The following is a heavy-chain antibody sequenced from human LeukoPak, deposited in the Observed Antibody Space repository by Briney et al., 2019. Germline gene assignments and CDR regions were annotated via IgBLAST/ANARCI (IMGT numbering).Heavy chain of an antibody. V-gene: IGHV4-30-2*01. Sequence: TLSLTCTVSGGSISSGGYYWSWIRQPPGKGLEWIGYIYHSGSTYYNPSLKSRVTISVDRSKSQFSLKLSSVTAADTAVYYCARALIVGATFDPWGQGTLVTVSS. CDR2: IYHSGST. CDR1: GGSISSGGYY. D-gene: IGHD1-26*01. CDR3: ARALIVGATFDP. J-gene: IGHJ5*02.